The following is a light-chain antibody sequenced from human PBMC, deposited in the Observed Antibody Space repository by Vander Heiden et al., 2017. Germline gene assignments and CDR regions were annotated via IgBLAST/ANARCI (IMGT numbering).Light chain of an antibody. Sequence: DIQMTQSPSSLSASVGDRVTITCRASQSISTFLNWYQQREGKAPKLLIYAASSLQSGVPSRFSGSGSGTDFTLTISSLQPEDFATYYCQQSYSTPRLFTFGPGTKVDIK. CDR2: AAS. J-gene: IGKJ3*01. V-gene: IGKV1-39*01. CDR1: QSISTF. CDR3: QQSYSTPRLFT.